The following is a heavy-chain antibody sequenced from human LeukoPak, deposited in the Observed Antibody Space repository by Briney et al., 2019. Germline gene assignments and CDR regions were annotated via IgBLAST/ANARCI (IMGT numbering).Heavy chain of an antibody. CDR3: AREGTHPVYDV. CDR1: GDSIGSGGTF. J-gene: IGHJ4*02. V-gene: IGHV4-31*03. Sequence: SETLSLTCTVSGDSIGSGGTFWTWLRQHPGKGLEYIGYIYYTGTASYNPSLQSRVVMSVNTSTKQFSLRLSPVTAADTAVYFCAREGTHPVYDVWGPGILVTVSS. CDR2: IYYTGTA. D-gene: IGHD5/OR15-5a*01.